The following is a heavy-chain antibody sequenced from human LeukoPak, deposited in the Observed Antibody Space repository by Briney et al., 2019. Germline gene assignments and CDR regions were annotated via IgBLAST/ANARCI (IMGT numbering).Heavy chain of an antibody. CDR1: GFTFDDYA. J-gene: IGHJ4*02. D-gene: IGHD5-18*01. V-gene: IGHV3-9*01. Sequence: PGRSLRLSCAASGFTFDDYAMHWVRQAPGKGLEWVSGISWNSGSIGYADSVKGRFTISRDNAKNSLYLQMNSLRAEDTALYYRAKGGQLGYSYGSIDYWGQGTLVTVSS. CDR3: AKGGQLGYSYGSIDY. CDR2: ISWNSGSI.